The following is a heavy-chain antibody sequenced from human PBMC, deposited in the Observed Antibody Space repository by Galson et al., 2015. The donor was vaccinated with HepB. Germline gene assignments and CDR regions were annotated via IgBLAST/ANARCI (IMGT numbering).Heavy chain of an antibody. V-gene: IGHV4-34*01. CDR3: ARSIFRSSFPLYY. Sequence: SETLSLTCAVYGGSFSGYYWSWIRQPPGKGLEWIGEINHSGSTNYNPSLKSRVTISVDTSKNQFSLKLSSVTAADTAVYYCARSIFRSSFPLYYWGQGTLVTVSS. D-gene: IGHD6-13*01. CDR2: INHSGST. J-gene: IGHJ4*02. CDR1: GGSFSGYY.